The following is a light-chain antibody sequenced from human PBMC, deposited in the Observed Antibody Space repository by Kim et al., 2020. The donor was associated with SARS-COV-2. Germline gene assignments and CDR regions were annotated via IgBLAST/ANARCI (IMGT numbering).Light chain of an antibody. V-gene: IGKV4-1*01. J-gene: IGKJ2*01. CDR3: QRYYSTPYT. Sequence: RATINCKSSQSVLYSSSNKNYLAWYQQKPGQPPKLLIYWASTRESGVPDRFSGSGSGTDFTLTISSLQAEDVAVYFCQRYYSTPYTFGQGTNLEI. CDR2: WAS. CDR1: QSVLYSSSNKNY.